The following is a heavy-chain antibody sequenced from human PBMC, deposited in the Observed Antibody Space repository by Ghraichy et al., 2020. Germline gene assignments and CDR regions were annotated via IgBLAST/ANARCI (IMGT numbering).Heavy chain of an antibody. CDR2: LNEDGTKR. D-gene: IGHD5-18*01. CDR1: GITLNTHW. CDR3: ARDSYGYDY. J-gene: IGHJ4*02. Sequence: SCAASGITLNTHWMSWVRQAPGKGLEWVANLNEDGTKRYYVDSVKGRFTISRDNAKNSLYLQMNSLRVEDTAVYYCARDSYGYDYWGQGTLVIVSS. V-gene: IGHV3-7*03.